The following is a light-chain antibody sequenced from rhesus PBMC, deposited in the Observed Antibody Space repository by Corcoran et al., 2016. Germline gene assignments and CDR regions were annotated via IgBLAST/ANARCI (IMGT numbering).Light chain of an antibody. V-gene: IGLV2-32*02. Sequence: QSAPIQSPSVSGSLGQSVTISCTGTSSDIGSYNYVSWYQQHPDTAPKLMISEVSKRPAGVSDRFSGSKFGNTASLTISGLQAEDEADYYCSSYAGSDTFIFGIGTRLTVL. CDR3: SSYAGSDTFI. J-gene: IGLJ1*01. CDR1: SSDIGSYNY. CDR2: EVS.